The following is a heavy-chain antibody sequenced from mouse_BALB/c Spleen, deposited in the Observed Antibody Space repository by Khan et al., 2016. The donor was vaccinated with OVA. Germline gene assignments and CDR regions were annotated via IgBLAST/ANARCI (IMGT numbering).Heavy chain of an antibody. J-gene: IGHJ4*01. Sequence: QVQLQQPGAELMKPGVSVKISCKATGYTFSSYWIEWVKQRPGHGLEWIGEILPGRGNNNFNEKFKGKATITAETSSNTAYMQLSSLTSEDSAVDYCASEAGTTYGMDHWGQGTSVTVSS. V-gene: IGHV1-9*01. CDR1: GYTFSSYW. D-gene: IGHD4-1*01. CDR3: ASEAGTTYGMDH. CDR2: ILPGRGNN.